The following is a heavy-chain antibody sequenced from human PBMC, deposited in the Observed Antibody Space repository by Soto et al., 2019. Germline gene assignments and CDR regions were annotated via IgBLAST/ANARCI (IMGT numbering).Heavy chain of an antibody. CDR1: GFTFSSYW. CDR3: ATLNSFGSDY. D-gene: IGHD5-18*01. V-gene: IGHV3-74*01. Sequence: GGSLRLSCAASGFTFSSYWMHWVRQTAGKGLVWVSQINSDGSATRYTDSVRGRFTISRDNAKNTVYLQMNSLRAEDTAVYYCATLNSFGSDYWGQGTLVTVSS. J-gene: IGHJ4*02. CDR2: INSDGSAT.